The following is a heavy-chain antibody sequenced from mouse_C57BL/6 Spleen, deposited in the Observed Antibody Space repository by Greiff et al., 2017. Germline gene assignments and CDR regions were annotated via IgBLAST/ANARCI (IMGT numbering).Heavy chain of an antibody. V-gene: IGHV1-72*01. CDR1: GYTFTSYW. CDR2: FDPNSGGT. D-gene: IGHD2-3*01. J-gene: IGHJ1*03. CDR3: ARFYDGIYQYVDV. Sequence: QVQLQQPGAELVKPGASVKLSCKASGYTFTSYWMHWVKQRPGRGLEWIGRFDPNSGGTKYNEKFKSKATLTVDNAASTAYMQLSSLTSEDSAVYYCARFYDGIYQYVDVWGTGTTVTVSS.